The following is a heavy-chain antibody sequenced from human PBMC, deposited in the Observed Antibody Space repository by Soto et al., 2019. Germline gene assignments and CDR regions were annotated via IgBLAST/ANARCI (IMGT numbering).Heavy chain of an antibody. CDR2: ISSSSSYI. Sequence: EVQLVESGGGLVKPGGSLRLSCAASGFTFSIYTMNWVRQAPGKGLEWVSSISSSSSYIYYADSVKGRFTISRDNAKNSLYLQMNSLRAEESAVYYCARDLRLGPNPESYYYYGMDVWGQGTTVTVSS. D-gene: IGHD6-19*01. CDR1: GFTFSIYT. J-gene: IGHJ6*02. CDR3: ARDLRLGPNPESYYYYGMDV. V-gene: IGHV3-21*01.